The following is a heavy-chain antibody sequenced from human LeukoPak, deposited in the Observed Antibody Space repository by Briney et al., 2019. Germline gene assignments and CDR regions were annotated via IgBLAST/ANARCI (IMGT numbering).Heavy chain of an antibody. CDR3: TTINWKGTFDY. V-gene: IGHV3-30*02. D-gene: IGHD1-1*01. J-gene: IGHJ4*02. CDR2: IQNDGSYK. CDR1: GFTISNYG. Sequence: GGSLRLSCAASGFTISNYGMHWVRQAPGKGLEWGASIQNDGSYKHYADSVRGRFTISRDNFKNTLYLQMNSLKTEDTAVYYCTTINWKGTFDYWGQGTLVTVSS.